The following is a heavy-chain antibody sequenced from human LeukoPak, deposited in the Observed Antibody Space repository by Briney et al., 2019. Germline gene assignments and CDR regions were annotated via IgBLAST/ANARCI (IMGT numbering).Heavy chain of an antibody. CDR1: GFTVSSNY. CDR3: AKDLQGLAYYYDSSGYLGGDY. J-gene: IGHJ4*02. Sequence: GGSLRLSCAASGFTVSSNYMSWVRQAPGKGLEWVSVIYSGGSTYYADSVKGRFTISRDNSKNTLYLQMNSLRAEDTAVYYCAKDLQGLAYYYDSSGYLGGDYWGQGTLVTVSS. CDR2: IYSGGST. D-gene: IGHD3-22*01. V-gene: IGHV3-66*01.